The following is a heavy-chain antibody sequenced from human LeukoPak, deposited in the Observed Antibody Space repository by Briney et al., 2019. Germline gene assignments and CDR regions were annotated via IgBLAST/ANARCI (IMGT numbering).Heavy chain of an antibody. V-gene: IGHV4-38-2*01. D-gene: IGHD3-3*01. J-gene: IGHJ4*02. CDR2: NYHSGYT. CDR3: ARKLYYGDYFDY. Sequence: SETLNLTCAVSGYSITSCYYWGWVRQPPGERLGWIGTNYHSGYTYYNPSLKSRVTISVDTSKNQFSLKLSSVTAADTAVYYCARKLYYGDYFDYWGQGTLVTVSS. CDR1: GYSITSCYY.